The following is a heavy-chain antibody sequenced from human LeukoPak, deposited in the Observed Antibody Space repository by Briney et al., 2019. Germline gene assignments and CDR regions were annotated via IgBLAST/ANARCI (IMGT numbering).Heavy chain of an antibody. J-gene: IGHJ4*02. V-gene: IGHV1-69*02. CDR1: GGTFSNYT. D-gene: IGHD1-26*01. CDR3: ARPSGSYGRYYFDY. Sequence: GASVKVSCKASGGTFSNYTISWVRQAPGQELEWMGRIIPILGIANYAQKFQGRVAITADKSTSTAYMELSSLRSEDTAVYYCARPSGSYGRYYFDYWGQGTLVTVSS. CDR2: IIPILGIA.